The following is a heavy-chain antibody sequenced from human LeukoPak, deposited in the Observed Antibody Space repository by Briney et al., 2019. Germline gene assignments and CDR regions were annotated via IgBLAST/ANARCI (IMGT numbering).Heavy chain of an antibody. CDR1: GGSISSGSYY. CDR3: ARDMDYYDSSGLWD. CDR2: IYTSGST. V-gene: IGHV4-61*02. D-gene: IGHD3-22*01. Sequence: PSETLSLTCTVSGGSISSGSYYWSWIRQPAGKGLEWIGRIYTSGSTNYNPSLKSRVTISVDTSKNQFSLKLSSVTAADTAVYYCARDMDYYDSSGLWDWGQGTLVTVSS. J-gene: IGHJ4*01.